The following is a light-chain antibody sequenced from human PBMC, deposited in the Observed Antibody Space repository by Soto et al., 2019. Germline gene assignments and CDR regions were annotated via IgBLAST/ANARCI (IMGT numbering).Light chain of an antibody. CDR3: GTWDSGLSAVV. V-gene: IGLV1-51*01. J-gene: IGLJ2*01. CDR1: NSNIGNTY. CDR2: DNS. Sequence: QSVLTQPPSVSAAPGQKVTISCSGSNSNIGNTYVSWYQQLPGTAPKLLIYDNSHRPSGIPDRFSGSKSGTSATLGITGLQTGDEADYYCGTWDSGLSAVVFGGGTQLTVL.